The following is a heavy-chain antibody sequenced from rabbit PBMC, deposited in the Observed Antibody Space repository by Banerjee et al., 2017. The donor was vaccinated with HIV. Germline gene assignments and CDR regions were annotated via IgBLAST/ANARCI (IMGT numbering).Heavy chain of an antibody. J-gene: IGHJ4*01. CDR2: IYAGKGRT. CDR1: GFDFSRYY. CDR3: AREYVSGSGGYDL. D-gene: IGHD1-1*01. V-gene: IGHV1S7*01. Sequence: QSLEETGGGLVQPGGSLTLPCKVSGFDFSRYYMTWVRQAPGKGLEWIGIIYAGKGRTYYASWVNGRFTISSDNAQNTVDLQMNSLTAADTATYFCAREYVSGSGGYDLWGQGTLVTVS.